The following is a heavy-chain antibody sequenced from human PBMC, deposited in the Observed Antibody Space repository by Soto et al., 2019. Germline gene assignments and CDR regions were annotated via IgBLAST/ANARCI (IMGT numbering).Heavy chain of an antibody. CDR2: ISSTTNYI. Sequence: GGSLRLSCAASGFTFTRYSMNWVRQAPGKGLEWVSSISSTTNYIYYGDSMKGRFTISRDNAKNSLYLEMNSLRAEDTAVYYCARESEDLTSNFDYWGQGTMVTISS. CDR3: ARESEDLTSNFDY. V-gene: IGHV3-21*06. J-gene: IGHJ4*02. CDR1: GFTFTRYS.